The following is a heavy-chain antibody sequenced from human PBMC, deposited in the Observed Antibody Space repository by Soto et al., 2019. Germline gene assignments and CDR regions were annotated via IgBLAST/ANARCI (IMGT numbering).Heavy chain of an antibody. D-gene: IGHD3-3*01. Sequence: GGSLRLSCAASGFTFSSYGMHWVRQAPGKGLEWVGRIKSKTDGGTTDYAAPVKGRFTISRDDSKNTLYLQMNSLKTEDTAVYYCTTVAPSYDFWTSSWRKTYYYGMDVWGQGTTVTVSS. J-gene: IGHJ6*02. CDR2: IKSKTDGGTT. V-gene: IGHV3-15*01. CDR1: GFTFSSYG. CDR3: TTVAPSYDFWTSSWRKTYYYGMDV.